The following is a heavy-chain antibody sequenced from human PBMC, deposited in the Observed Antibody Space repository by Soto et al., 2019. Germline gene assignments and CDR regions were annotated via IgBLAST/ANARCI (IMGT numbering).Heavy chain of an antibody. V-gene: IGHV3-30*18. D-gene: IGHD3-22*01. CDR2: ISYDGSNK. J-gene: IGHJ4*02. Sequence: VQLVESGGGVVQPGRSLRLSCAASGFTFSSYGMHWVRQAPGKGLEWVAVISYDGSNKYYADSVKGRFTISRDNSKNTLYLQMNSLRAEDTAVYYCAKGPPRYYYDSSGYPAATDWGQGTLVTVSS. CDR3: AKGPPRYYYDSSGYPAATD. CDR1: GFTFSSYG.